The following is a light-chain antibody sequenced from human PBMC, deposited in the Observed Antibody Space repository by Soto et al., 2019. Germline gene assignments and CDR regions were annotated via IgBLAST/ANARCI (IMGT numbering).Light chain of an antibody. Sequence: EIVITQSPAALSVSPGERATLSCRASQSIGSLLAWYQQKPGQAPRFLIYAAASRATGVPARFSGSGSGTEFTLTISSLQSEDFAVYYCQQYDSWPRTFGGGTKVEIK. CDR3: QQYDSWPRT. J-gene: IGKJ4*01. V-gene: IGKV3-15*01. CDR2: AAA. CDR1: QSIGSL.